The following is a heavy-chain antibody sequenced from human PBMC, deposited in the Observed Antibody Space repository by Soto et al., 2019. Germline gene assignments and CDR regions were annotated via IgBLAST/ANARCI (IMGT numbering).Heavy chain of an antibody. CDR1: GGSISSYY. Sequence: SETLSLTCTVSGGSISSYYWSWIRQPPGKGLEWIGYINHSGSTNYNPSLKSRVTISVDTSKNQFSLKLSSVTAADTAVYYRARPSRNWFDPWGQGTLVTVSS. CDR3: ARPSRNWFDP. J-gene: IGHJ5*02. CDR2: INHSGST. V-gene: IGHV4-59*08. D-gene: IGHD6-13*01.